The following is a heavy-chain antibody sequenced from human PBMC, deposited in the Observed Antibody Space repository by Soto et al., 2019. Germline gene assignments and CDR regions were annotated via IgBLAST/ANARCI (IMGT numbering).Heavy chain of an antibody. CDR3: ARDWGPGYCSGGSCYYLENWFDP. J-gene: IGHJ5*02. Sequence: SETLSLTCTVSGGSISSYYWSWIRQPPGKGLEWIRYIYYSGSTNYNPSHKSRVTISVDTSKNQFSLKLSSVTAADTAVYYCARDWGPGYCSGGSCYYLENWFDPWGQGTLVTVSS. V-gene: IGHV4-59*01. CDR2: IYYSGST. CDR1: GGSISSYY. D-gene: IGHD2-15*01.